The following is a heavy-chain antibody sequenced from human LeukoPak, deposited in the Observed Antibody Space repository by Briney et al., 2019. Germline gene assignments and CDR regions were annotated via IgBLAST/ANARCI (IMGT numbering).Heavy chain of an antibody. CDR1: GFTFSSYA. Sequence: PGRSLRLSCAASGFTFSSYAMHWVRQAPGKGLEWVAVISYDGSNKYYADSVKGRFTISRDNSKNTLYLQMNSLRVEDTAVYYCASQTGTTENYYYMDVWGKGTTVTVSS. V-gene: IGHV3-30-3*01. J-gene: IGHJ6*03. CDR3: ASQTGTTENYYYMDV. D-gene: IGHD1-7*01. CDR2: ISYDGSNK.